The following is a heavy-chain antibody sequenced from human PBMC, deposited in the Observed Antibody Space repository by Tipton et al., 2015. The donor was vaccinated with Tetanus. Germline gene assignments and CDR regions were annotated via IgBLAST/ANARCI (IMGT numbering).Heavy chain of an antibody. CDR1: GYSFNIYW. J-gene: IGHJ2*01. CDR3: ARRLGPYTGDQIWHFDL. Sequence: QLVQSGAEVKKPGESLKISCQGSGYSFNIYWIAWMRQMPGKGLEWMGIIYPGDSDTRYSPSFQGQVTISADKSISTAYLQWSSLQASDTAMYYCARRLGPYTGDQIWHFDLWGRGTLVTVSS. CDR2: IYPGDSDT. V-gene: IGHV5-51*01. D-gene: IGHD7-27*01.